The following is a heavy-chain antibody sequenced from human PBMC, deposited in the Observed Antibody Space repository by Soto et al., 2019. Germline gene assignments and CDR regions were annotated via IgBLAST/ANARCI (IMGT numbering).Heavy chain of an antibody. Sequence: QLQLRESGPGLVQPAQTLSLTCTVAGGSITGGFSYWTWVRQHPGKDLEWVGHIYYSGTAYYNPSLKSRVALSVDPSQNRFSLKLSSVTAADTAIYFCARSLPGGTVFYMDIWGEGTTVTVSS. D-gene: IGHD1-26*01. CDR1: GGSITGGFSY. V-gene: IGHV4-31*03. CDR3: ARSLPGGTVFYMDI. J-gene: IGHJ6*03. CDR2: IYYSGTA.